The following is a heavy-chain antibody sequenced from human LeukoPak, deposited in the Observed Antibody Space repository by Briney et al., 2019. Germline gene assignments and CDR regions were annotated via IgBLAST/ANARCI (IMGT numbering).Heavy chain of an antibody. CDR2: IYYSGST. Sequence: SETLSLTCTVSGGSISSSSYYWGWIRQPPGEGLEWIGSIYYSGSTYYNPSLKSRVTISVDTSKNQFSLKLSSVTAADTAVYYCARDYYGSGSSNWFDPWGQGTLVTVSS. V-gene: IGHV4-39*07. J-gene: IGHJ5*02. D-gene: IGHD3-10*01. CDR3: ARDYYGSGSSNWFDP. CDR1: GGSISSSSYY.